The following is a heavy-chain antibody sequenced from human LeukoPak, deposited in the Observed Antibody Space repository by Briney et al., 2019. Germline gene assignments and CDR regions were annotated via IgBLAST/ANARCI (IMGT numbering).Heavy chain of an antibody. V-gene: IGHV3-48*01. Sequence: GGSLRLSCAASGFTFSSYSMNWVRQAPGKGLEWISYISSSSRTIYYADSVKGRFTISRDNAKNSLYLQMNSLRAEDTAVYYCARESGFGELFPYAFDIWGQGTVVTVSS. J-gene: IGHJ3*02. CDR3: ARESGFGELFPYAFDI. D-gene: IGHD3-10*01. CDR1: GFTFSSYS. CDR2: ISSSSRTI.